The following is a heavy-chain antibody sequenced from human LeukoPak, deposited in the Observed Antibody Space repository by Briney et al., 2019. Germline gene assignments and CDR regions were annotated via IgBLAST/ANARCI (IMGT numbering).Heavy chain of an antibody. Sequence: SETLSLTCTVSGGSISSSSYYWGWIRQPPGKGLEWIGSIYYSGSTYYNPSLKSRVTISVDTSKNQFSLKLSSVTAADTAVYYCARQPQLVPAANHWFDRWGQGTLVTVSA. CDR2: IYYSGST. CDR1: GGSISSSSYY. J-gene: IGHJ5*02. CDR3: ARQPQLVPAANHWFDR. D-gene: IGHD2-2*01. V-gene: IGHV4-39*01.